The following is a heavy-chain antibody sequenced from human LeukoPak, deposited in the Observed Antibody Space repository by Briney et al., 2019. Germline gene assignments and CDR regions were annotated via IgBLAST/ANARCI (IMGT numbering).Heavy chain of an antibody. V-gene: IGHV3-30-3*01. CDR1: GFTFSSYA. D-gene: IGHD5-12*01. J-gene: IGHJ4*02. CDR2: ISYDGSNK. Sequence: PGGSLRLSCAASGFTFSSYAMHWVRQAPGKGLEGVAVISYDGSNKYYADSVKGRFTISRDNSKNTLYLQMNSLRAEDTAVYYCARERIVAAFFDYWGQGTLVTVSS. CDR3: ARERIVAAFFDY.